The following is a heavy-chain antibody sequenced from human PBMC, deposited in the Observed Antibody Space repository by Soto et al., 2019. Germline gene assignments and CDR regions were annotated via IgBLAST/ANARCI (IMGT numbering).Heavy chain of an antibody. CDR1: GGTFSSYA. CDR2: IIPIFGTA. J-gene: IGHJ5*02. Sequence: QVQLVQSGAEVKKPGSSVKVSCKASGGTFSSYAISWVRQAPGQGLEWMGGIIPIFGTANYAQNVQGRVTMTTDTFTSTAYMELRSLRSDDTAVYFCARDREAARPGWFDPWGQGTLVTVSS. V-gene: IGHV1-69*06. D-gene: IGHD6-6*01. CDR3: ARDREAARPGWFDP.